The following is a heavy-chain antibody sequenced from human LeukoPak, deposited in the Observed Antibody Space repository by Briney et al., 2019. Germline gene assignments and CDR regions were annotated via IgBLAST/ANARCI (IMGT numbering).Heavy chain of an antibody. Sequence: SETLSLTCTVSGASVSSYHWSWIRQPPGKGLEWIGHMSYSGSTNYNPSLKSRVTISVDTSKNQFSLKLSSVTAADTAVYYCARDGDYYDSSGYPNWFDPWGQGTLVTVSS. J-gene: IGHJ5*02. V-gene: IGHV4-59*02. CDR1: GASVSSYH. D-gene: IGHD3-22*01. CDR2: MSYSGST. CDR3: ARDGDYYDSSGYPNWFDP.